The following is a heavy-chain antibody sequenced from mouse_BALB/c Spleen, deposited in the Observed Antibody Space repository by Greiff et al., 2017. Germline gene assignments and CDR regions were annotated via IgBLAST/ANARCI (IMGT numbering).Heavy chain of an antibody. CDR2: FYPGSGSI. J-gene: IGHJ4*01. V-gene: IGHV1-62-2*01. CDR1: GYTFIEYI. Sequence: VQLQESGAGLVKPGASVKLSCKASGYTFIEYIIHWVKQRSGQGLEWIGWFYPGSGSIKYNEKFKDKATLTADKSSSTVYMELSRLTSEDSAVYFCARHKGGDDGFYAMDYWGQGTSVTVSS. D-gene: IGHD2-3*01. CDR3: ARHKGGDDGFYAMDY.